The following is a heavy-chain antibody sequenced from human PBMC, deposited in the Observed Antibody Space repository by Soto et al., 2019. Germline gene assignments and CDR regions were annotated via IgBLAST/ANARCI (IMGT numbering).Heavy chain of an antibody. J-gene: IGHJ4*02. CDR1: GFTFSSYA. V-gene: IGHV3-30-3*01. D-gene: IGHD3-22*01. Sequence: GGSLRLSCAASGFTFSSYAMHWVRQAPGKGLEWVAVISYDGSNKYYADSVKGRFTISRDNAKNPLYLQMNSLRAEDTAVYYCAGGNYYDSSGPSPVFVYWGQGTLVTVSS. CDR3: AGGNYYDSSGPSPVFVY. CDR2: ISYDGSNK.